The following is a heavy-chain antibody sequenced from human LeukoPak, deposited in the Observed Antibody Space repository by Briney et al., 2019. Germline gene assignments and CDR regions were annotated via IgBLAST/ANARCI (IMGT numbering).Heavy chain of an antibody. D-gene: IGHD1-7*01. J-gene: IGHJ4*02. CDR2: ISSSSGTI. CDR3: PLELGEGFDY. V-gene: IGHV3-48*01. Sequence: GGSLRLSCAASGFTFSSNSMNWVRQAPGKGLEWVSYISSSSGTIYYADSVKGRFTVSRDNAKNSLYLQMNSLRAEDTAVYYCPLELGEGFDYWGQGTLVTVSS. CDR1: GFTFSSNS.